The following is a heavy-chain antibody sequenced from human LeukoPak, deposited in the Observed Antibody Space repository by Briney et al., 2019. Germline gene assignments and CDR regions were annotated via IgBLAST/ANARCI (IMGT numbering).Heavy chain of an antibody. V-gene: IGHV1-2*02. J-gene: IGHJ4*02. CDR3: ARVKYYDILTGYLYYFDY. CDR1: GYTFTGYY. Sequence: ASVKVSCKASGYTFTGYYMHWVRQAPGQELEWMGWINPNSGGTNYAQKFQGRVTMTRDTSISTAYMELSRLRSDDTAVYYCARVKYYDILTGYLYYFDYWGQGTLVTVSS. D-gene: IGHD3-9*01. CDR2: INPNSGGT.